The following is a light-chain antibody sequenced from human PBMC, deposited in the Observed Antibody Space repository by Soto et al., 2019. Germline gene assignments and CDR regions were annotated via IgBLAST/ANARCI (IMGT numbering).Light chain of an antibody. CDR3: SSHAAGSTLI. CDR2: DVS. J-gene: IGLJ2*01. Sequence: QSALTQPASVSGSPGQSTTISCTGPTSAVGGYNEVSWYQQRPGKAPKLMIYDVSNRPSGVSNRFSGSKSGNTASLTISGLQAEDEAYYYCSSHAAGSTLIFGGGTKLTVL. V-gene: IGLV2-14*03. CDR1: TSAVGGYNE.